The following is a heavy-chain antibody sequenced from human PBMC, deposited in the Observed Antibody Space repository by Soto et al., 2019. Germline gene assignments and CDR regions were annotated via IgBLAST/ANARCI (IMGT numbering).Heavy chain of an antibody. V-gene: IGHV4-59*01. CDR3: ARVWDILTGYMDV. CDR2: IYYSGST. Sequence: PSETLSLTCTVSGCSISSYYWSWIRQPPGKGLEWIGYIYYSGSTNYNPSLKSRVTISVDTSKNQFSLKLSSVTAADTAVYYCARVWDILTGYMDVWGKGTTVTVS. CDR1: GCSISSYY. D-gene: IGHD3-9*01. J-gene: IGHJ6*03.